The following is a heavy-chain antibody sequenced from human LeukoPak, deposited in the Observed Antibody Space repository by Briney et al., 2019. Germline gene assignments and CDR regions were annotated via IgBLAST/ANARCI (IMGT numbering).Heavy chain of an antibody. CDR2: IYRGGST. CDR3: ARDMYCSGGSCYGDAFDI. Sequence: PGGSLRLSCAASGFTVSNKYMSWVRQAPGRGLEWVSDIYRGGSTYYEGAMKGRFSIARDKSKNTLDLQMNSLRAEDTTLYYWARDMYCSGGSCYGDAFDIWGQGTMVTVSS. D-gene: IGHD2-15*01. J-gene: IGHJ3*02. CDR1: GFTVSNKY. V-gene: IGHV3-66*01.